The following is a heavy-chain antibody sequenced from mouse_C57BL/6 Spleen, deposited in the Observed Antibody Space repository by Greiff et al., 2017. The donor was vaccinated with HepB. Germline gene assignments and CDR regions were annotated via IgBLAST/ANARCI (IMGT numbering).Heavy chain of an antibody. CDR1: GFSLTSYG. V-gene: IGHV2-3*01. D-gene: IGHD2-5*01. CDR2: IWGDGST. CDR3: AKEGGYSNYGGLYYYAMDY. J-gene: IGHJ4*01. Sequence: VQRVESGPGLVAPSQSLSITCTVSGFSLTSYGVSWVRQPPGKGLEWLGVIWGDGSTNYHSALISRLSISKDNSKSQVFLKLNSLQTDDTATYYCAKEGGYSNYGGLYYYAMDYWGQGTSVTVSS.